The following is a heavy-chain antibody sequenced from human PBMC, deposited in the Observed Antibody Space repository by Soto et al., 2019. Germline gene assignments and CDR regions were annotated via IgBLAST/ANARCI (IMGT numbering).Heavy chain of an antibody. CDR2: MYYSGST. J-gene: IGHJ4*02. Sequence: SETLSLTCTVSGVSIITYYWIWIRQSPGKGLEWIGYMYYSGSTNYNPSLKSRVTISADTSKNQLSLKLSSVTAADAAVYYCARGVGPTHNWGQGILVTVSS. CDR3: ARGVGPTHN. V-gene: IGHV4-59*01. D-gene: IGHD1-26*01. CDR1: GVSIITYY.